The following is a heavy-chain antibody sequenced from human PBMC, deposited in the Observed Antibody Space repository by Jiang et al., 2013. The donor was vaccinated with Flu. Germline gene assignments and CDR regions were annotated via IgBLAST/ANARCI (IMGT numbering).Heavy chain of an antibody. CDR2: IWYDGNNK. CDR3: VRGYCTNGICYPADY. D-gene: IGHD2-8*01. Sequence: VQLVESGGGVVQPGRSLRLSCAASGFTFSTYGMHWVRQAPGKGLEWVAVIWYDGNNKYYADSVKGRFTISRDNSKNTLYLQLNSLRAEDAAVYYCVRGYCTNGICYPADYWGQGTLVTVSS. V-gene: IGHV3-33*01. CDR1: GFTFSTYG. J-gene: IGHJ4*02.